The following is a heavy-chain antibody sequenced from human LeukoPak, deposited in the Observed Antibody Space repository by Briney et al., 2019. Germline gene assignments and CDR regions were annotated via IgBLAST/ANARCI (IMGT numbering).Heavy chain of an antibody. V-gene: IGHV3-7*03. D-gene: IGHD5-18*01. CDR3: AKVGHGQYSYGYSGADPDTPSPYYFDY. CDR1: GFTFSSYW. Sequence: PGGSLRLSCAASGFTFSSYWMSWVRQAPGKGLEWVANINQDGSGKYYVDSVKGRFTISRDNAKNALYLQMNSLRAEDTAVYYCAKVGHGQYSYGYSGADPDTPSPYYFDYWGQGTLVTVSS. CDR2: INQDGSGK. J-gene: IGHJ4*02.